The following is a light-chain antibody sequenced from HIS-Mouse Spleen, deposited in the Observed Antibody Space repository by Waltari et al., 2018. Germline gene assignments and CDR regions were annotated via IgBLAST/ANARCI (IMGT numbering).Light chain of an antibody. Sequence: QSALTQPASVSGSPGQSITTSCTGTSSDVGGYNYVSWYQQHPGKAPKLMIYDVSNRPSGVSNRFSGLQAEDEADYYCSSYTSSSFNVVFGGGTKLTVL. CDR2: DVS. J-gene: IGLJ2*01. V-gene: IGLV2-14*03. CDR1: SSDVGGYNY. CDR3: SSYTSSSFNVV.